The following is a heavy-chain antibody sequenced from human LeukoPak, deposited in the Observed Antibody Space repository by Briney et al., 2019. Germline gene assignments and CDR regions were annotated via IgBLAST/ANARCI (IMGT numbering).Heavy chain of an antibody. CDR2: IYSGGST. CDR3: ARASARPRYYFDY. D-gene: IGHD6-6*01. CDR1: GFTVSSNY. Sequence: GGSLRLSCAASGFTVSSNYMSWVRQAPGKGLEWVSVIYSGGSTYYADSVEGRFTISRDNSKNTLYLQMNSLRAEDTAVYYCARASARPRYYFDYWGQGTLVTVSS. V-gene: IGHV3-53*01. J-gene: IGHJ4*02.